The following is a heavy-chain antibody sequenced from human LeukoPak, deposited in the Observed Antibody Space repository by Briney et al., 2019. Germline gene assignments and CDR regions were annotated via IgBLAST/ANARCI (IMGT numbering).Heavy chain of an antibody. D-gene: IGHD6-13*01. V-gene: IGHV4-34*01. CDR1: GGSFSGYY. CDR2: INHSGST. J-gene: IGHJ5*02. Sequence: SETLSLTCAVYGGSFSGYYWSWIRQPPGKGLEWIGEINHSGSTNYNPSLKSRVTISVDMSKNQFSLKLSSVTAADTAVYYCARARGDSSSWSWFDPWGQGTLVTVSS. CDR3: ARARGDSSSWSWFDP.